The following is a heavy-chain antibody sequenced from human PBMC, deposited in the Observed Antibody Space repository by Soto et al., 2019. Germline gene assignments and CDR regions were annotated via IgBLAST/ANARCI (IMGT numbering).Heavy chain of an antibody. CDR1: GCKFVNHA. CDR3: AKRRGAGAHFDY. CDR2: VXIXGXX. J-gene: IGHJ4*02. Sequence: VLRRLSNGASGCKFVNHAMCWVRQGTGKGLEWVAVVXIXGXXXYXXSVRGRFTISRDNSKNTLSLQMNSLTADDTAVYFCAKRRGAGAHFDYWGQGALVIASP. D-gene: IGHD2-15*01. V-gene: IGHV3-23*01.